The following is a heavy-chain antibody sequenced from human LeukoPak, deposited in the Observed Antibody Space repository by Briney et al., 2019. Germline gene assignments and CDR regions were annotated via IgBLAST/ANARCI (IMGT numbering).Heavy chain of an antibody. D-gene: IGHD3-10*01. J-gene: IGHJ4*02. V-gene: IGHV3-23*01. CDR1: GFTFSSYA. CDR2: ISGSGGST. CDR3: AKSRVYYYGSGSYFDY. Sequence: RGSLRLSCAASGFTFSSYAMSWVRQAPGKGLEWVSAISGSGGSTYYADSVKGRFTISRDNSKNTLYLQMNSLRAEDTAVYYCAKSRVYYYGSGSYFDYWGQGTLVTVSS.